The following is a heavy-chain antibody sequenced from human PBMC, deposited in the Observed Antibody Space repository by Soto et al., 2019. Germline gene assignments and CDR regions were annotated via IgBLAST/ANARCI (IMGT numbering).Heavy chain of an antibody. D-gene: IGHD2-2*01. J-gene: IGHJ6*02. Sequence: GGSLRLSCAASGFTFSSYWMHWVRQAPGKGLVWVSRINSDGSSTSYANSGKGRFTISRYNAKNTLYLQMNSLRAEDTAVYYCARDIVVVPAAYNYYYGMDVWGQGTTVTVSS. V-gene: IGHV3-74*01. CDR1: GFTFSSYW. CDR2: INSDGSST. CDR3: ARDIVVVPAAYNYYYGMDV.